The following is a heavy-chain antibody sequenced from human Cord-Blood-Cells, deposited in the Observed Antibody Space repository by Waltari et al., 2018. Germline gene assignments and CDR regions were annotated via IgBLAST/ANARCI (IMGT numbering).Heavy chain of an antibody. Sequence: QVQLQQWGAGLLKPSETLSLTCAVYGGSFSGYYWSWIRQPPGKGLEWIGEINHSGSTNYNPSLKSRVTISVDTSKNQFSLKLSSVTAADTAVYYCATAFPGIAAAGTEYFQHWGQGTRVTVSS. CDR3: ATAFPGIAAAGTEYFQH. CDR1: GGSFSGYY. V-gene: IGHV4-34*01. J-gene: IGHJ1*01. CDR2: INHSGST. D-gene: IGHD6-13*01.